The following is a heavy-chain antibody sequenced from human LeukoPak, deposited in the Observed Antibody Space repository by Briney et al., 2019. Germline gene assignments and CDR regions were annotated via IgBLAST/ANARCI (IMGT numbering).Heavy chain of an antibody. CDR2: VIPIFGTA. V-gene: IGHV1-69*01. Sequence: ASVKVSCKASGGTFSSYAISWVRQAPGQGLEWMGGVIPIFGTANYAQKFQGRVTITADESTSTAYMELSSLRSEDTAVYYCARGRGVATIVVLNPPVYWGQGTLVTVSS. CDR1: GGTFSSYA. J-gene: IGHJ4*02. D-gene: IGHD5-12*01. CDR3: ARGRGVATIVVLNPPVY.